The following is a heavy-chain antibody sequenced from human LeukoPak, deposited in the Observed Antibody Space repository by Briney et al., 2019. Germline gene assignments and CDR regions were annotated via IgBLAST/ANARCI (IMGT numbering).Heavy chain of an antibody. D-gene: IGHD6-6*01. CDR1: GGSISSYY. V-gene: IGHV4-59*12. Sequence: SETLSLTCTVSGGSISSYYWSWIRQPPGKGLEWIGYIFYSGSTNYNPSLKSRVTISVDTSKNQFSLKLYSVTAADTAVYYCARDSSAARPPIYYMDVWGKGTTVTVSS. CDR2: IFYSGST. CDR3: ARDSSAARPPIYYMDV. J-gene: IGHJ6*03.